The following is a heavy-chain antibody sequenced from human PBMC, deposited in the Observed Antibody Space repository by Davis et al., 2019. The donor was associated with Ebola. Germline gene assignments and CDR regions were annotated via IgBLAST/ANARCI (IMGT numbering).Heavy chain of an antibody. V-gene: IGHV3-30-3*01. J-gene: IGHJ6*02. Sequence: GGSLRLSCAASGFTFSNYAMNWVRQAPGKGLEWVAVISYDGSNEYYADSVKGRFTISRDNSKNTLYLQMNSLRAEDTAVYYCAKAGYYDTADGMDVWGQGTTVTVSS. D-gene: IGHD3-22*01. CDR2: ISYDGSNE. CDR1: GFTFSNYA. CDR3: AKAGYYDTADGMDV.